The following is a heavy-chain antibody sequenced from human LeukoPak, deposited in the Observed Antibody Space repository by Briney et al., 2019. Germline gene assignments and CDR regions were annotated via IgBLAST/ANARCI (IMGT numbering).Heavy chain of an antibody. CDR2: IKQDGSEK. J-gene: IGHJ4*02. D-gene: IGHD3-22*01. CDR3: ARDGWSSYYDSSGYSHFDY. V-gene: IGHV3-7*01. Sequence: GGSLRLSCAASGFTSSSYWMSWVRQAPGKGLEWVANIKQDGSEKYYVDSVKGRFTISRDNAKNSLYLQMNSLRAEDTAVYYCARDGWSSYYDSSGYSHFDYWGQGTLVTVSS. CDR1: GFTSSSYW.